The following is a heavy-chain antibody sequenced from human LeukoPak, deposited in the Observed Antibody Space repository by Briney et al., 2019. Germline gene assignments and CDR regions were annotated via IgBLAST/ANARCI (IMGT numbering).Heavy chain of an antibody. D-gene: IGHD6-6*01. Sequence: SETLSLTCSVSGGSISSYYWSWIRQPPGKGLEWIGYIYYSGSTNYNPSLYSRVTISVDMSKNQFSLKLSSVTAADTAIYYCARAGAIAARPDFDYWGQGTLVTVSS. CDR2: IYYSGST. CDR1: GGSISSYY. CDR3: ARAGAIAARPDFDY. V-gene: IGHV4-59*01. J-gene: IGHJ4*02.